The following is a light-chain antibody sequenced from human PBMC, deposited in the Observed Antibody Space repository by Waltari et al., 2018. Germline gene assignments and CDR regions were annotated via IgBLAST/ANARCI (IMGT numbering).Light chain of an antibody. J-gene: IGLJ3*02. CDR2: DVT. CDR1: SSDVGGYHY. Sequence: SALTQPRPASGSPGQSVTISCTGTSSDVGGYHYVSWYQHHPGKAPKLIIYDVTKRPSGVPDRFSASKSDNTASLTISGLQAEDEADYYCCSYAGSITFWVFGGGTKLTVL. V-gene: IGLV2-11*01. CDR3: CSYAGSITFWV.